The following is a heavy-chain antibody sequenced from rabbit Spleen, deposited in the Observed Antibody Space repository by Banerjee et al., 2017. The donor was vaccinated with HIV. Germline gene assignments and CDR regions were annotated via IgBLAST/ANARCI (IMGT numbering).Heavy chain of an antibody. Sequence: QSLEESGGDLVKPGASLTLTCTASGVSFSSSSYMCWVRQAPGKGLEWIACIDTGSNGFTYFATWAKGRFTCSKTSSTTVTLQMTRLTAADTATYFCARDSGSSFSSYGMDLWGQGTLVTVS. D-gene: IGHD8-1*01. V-gene: IGHV1S40*01. J-gene: IGHJ3*01. CDR2: IDTGSNGFT. CDR1: GVSFSSSSY. CDR3: ARDSGSSFSSYGMDL.